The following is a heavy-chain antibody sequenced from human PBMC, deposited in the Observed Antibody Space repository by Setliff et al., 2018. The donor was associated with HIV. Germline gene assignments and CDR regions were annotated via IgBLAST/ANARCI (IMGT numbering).Heavy chain of an antibody. Sequence: PGESLKISCEASGYSFSNFWIAWVRQTPEKGLEWMGIIYPGDSNTRYSPSFQGQVTISADKSISTAYLQWSTLKASDTAIYYCARHRHTAAGTLDAFDIWGQGTVVTVSS. J-gene: IGHJ3*02. CDR3: ARHRHTAAGTLDAFDI. CDR1: GYSFSNFW. V-gene: IGHV5-51*01. CDR2: IYPGDSNT. D-gene: IGHD6-13*01.